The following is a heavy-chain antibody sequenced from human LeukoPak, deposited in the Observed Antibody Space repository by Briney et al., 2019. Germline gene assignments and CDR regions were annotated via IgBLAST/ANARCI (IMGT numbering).Heavy chain of an antibody. D-gene: IGHD5-18*01. CDR3: ARDYSGEGDVDTAMVVKYYYYMDV. Sequence: SETLSLTCTVSGGSISSYYLSWIRQPPGKGLEWIGYIYYSGSTNYNPSLKSRVTISVDTSKNQFSLKLSSVTAADTAVYYCARDYSGEGDVDTAMVVKYYYYMDVWGRGTTVTVSS. V-gene: IGHV4-59*01. CDR2: IYYSGST. CDR1: GGSISSYY. J-gene: IGHJ6*03.